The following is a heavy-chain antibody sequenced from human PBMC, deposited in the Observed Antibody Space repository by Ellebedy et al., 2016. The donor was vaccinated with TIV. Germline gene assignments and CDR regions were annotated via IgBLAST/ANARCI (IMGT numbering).Heavy chain of an antibody. CDR3: ASEWGHPPYYYYGMDV. J-gene: IGHJ6*02. Sequence: SVKVSXXASGGTFSSYAISWVRQAPGQGLEWMGRIIPILGIANYAQKFQGRVTITADKSTSTAYMELSSLRSEDTAVYYCASEWGHPPYYYYGMDVWGQGTTVTVSS. V-gene: IGHV1-69*04. D-gene: IGHD2-8*01. CDR1: GGTFSSYA. CDR2: IIPILGIA.